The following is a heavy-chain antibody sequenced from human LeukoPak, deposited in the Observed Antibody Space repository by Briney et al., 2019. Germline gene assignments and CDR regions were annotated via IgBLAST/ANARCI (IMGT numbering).Heavy chain of an antibody. CDR3: ATAGNYRFDY. J-gene: IGHJ4*02. D-gene: IGHD1-7*01. V-gene: IGHV3-74*01. Sequence: GGSLRLSCAGSGFPFSNTWMHWVRQAPGEGLVWVSRIDSDGSTINYADSVKGRFTISRDNARNTLYLQMNSLRVEDTALYFCATAGNYRFDYWGQGTPVTVSS. CDR1: GFPFSNTW. CDR2: IDSDGSTI.